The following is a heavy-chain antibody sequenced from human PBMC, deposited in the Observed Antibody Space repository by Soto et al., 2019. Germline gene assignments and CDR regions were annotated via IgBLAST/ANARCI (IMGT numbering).Heavy chain of an antibody. Sequence: QSGGSLRLSCAASGFTFSSYGMHWVRQAPGKGLEWVAVISYDGSNKYYADSVKGRFTISRDNSKNTLYLQMNSLRAEDTAVYYCVKDRGITIFGVVIWSYGMDVWGQGTTVTVSS. CDR2: ISYDGSNK. J-gene: IGHJ6*02. CDR1: GFTFSSYG. V-gene: IGHV3-30*18. CDR3: VKDRGITIFGVVIWSYGMDV. D-gene: IGHD3-3*01.